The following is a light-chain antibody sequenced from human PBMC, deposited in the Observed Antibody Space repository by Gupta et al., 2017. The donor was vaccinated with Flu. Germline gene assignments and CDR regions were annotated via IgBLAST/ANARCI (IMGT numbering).Light chain of an antibody. CDR2: AAS. J-gene: IGKJ3*01. V-gene: IGKV1-39*01. Sequence: ASXGDRVTITCRASQSISSYLNWYQQKPGKAPKLLIYAASSLQSGVPSRFSGSGSGTDFTLTISSLQPEDFATYYCQQSYSTLFTFGPGTKVDIK. CDR3: QQSYSTLFT. CDR1: QSISSY.